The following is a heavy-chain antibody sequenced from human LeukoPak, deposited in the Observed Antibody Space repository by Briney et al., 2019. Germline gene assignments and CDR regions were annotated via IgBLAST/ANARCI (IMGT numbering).Heavy chain of an antibody. CDR1: GGSFSGYY. J-gene: IGHJ6*02. D-gene: IGHD2-15*01. CDR3: ARGSLSYCSGGSCYSGYYYYGMDV. CDR2: INHSGST. V-gene: IGHV4-34*01. Sequence: SETLSLTCAVYGGSFSGYYWSWIRQPPGKGLEWIGEINHSGSTNYNPSLKSRVTISVDTSKNQFSLKLSSVTAADTAVYYCARGSLSYCSGGSCYSGYYYYGMDVWGQGTTVTVSS.